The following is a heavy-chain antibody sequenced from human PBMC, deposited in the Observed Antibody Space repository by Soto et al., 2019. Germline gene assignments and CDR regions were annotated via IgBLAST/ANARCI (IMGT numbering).Heavy chain of an antibody. CDR3: ARRRGMATITYWYFDL. J-gene: IGHJ2*01. D-gene: IGHD5-12*01. CDR2: INHSGST. V-gene: IGHV4-34*01. CDR1: GGSFSGYY. Sequence: SETLSLTCAFYGGSFSGYYWSWIRQPPGKGLEWIGEINHSGSTNYNPSLKSRVTISVDTSKNQFSLKLSSVTAADTAVYYCARRRGMATITYWYFDLWGRGTLVTVSS.